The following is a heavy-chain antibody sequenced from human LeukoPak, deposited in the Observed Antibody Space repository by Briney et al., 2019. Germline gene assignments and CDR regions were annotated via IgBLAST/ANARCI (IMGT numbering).Heavy chain of an antibody. CDR3: AKTKRSYYYYYYMDV. V-gene: IGHV3-20*04. D-gene: IGHD1-1*01. CDR2: INWNGGST. Sequence: PGGSLRLSCAASGFTFSSYGMSWVRQAPGKGLEWVSGINWNGGSTGYADSVKGRFTISRDNAKNSLYLQMNSLRAEDTALYYCAKTKRSYYYYYYMDVWGKGTTVTVSS. J-gene: IGHJ6*03. CDR1: GFTFSSYG.